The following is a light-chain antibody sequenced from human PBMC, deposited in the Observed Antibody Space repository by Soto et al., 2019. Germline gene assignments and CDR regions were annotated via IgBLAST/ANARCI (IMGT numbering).Light chain of an antibody. Sequence: QSVLTHPPSVSRAPEQTVTISSNSSSSTIGAGYDGHCYHQVLGTHPKLLICVNSNRASGVPDRFSGSKSGTSASLAITGLQAEDEADYYCQYYDNSLSGFYGFGTGTKVTVL. J-gene: IGLJ1*01. CDR3: QYYDNSLSGFYG. CDR2: VNS. CDR1: SSTIGAGYD. V-gene: IGLV1-40*01.